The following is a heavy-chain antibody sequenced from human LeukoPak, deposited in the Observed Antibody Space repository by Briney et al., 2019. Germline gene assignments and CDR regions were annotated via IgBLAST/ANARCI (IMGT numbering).Heavy chain of an antibody. J-gene: IGHJ5*02. CDR2: IYHSGST. CDR1: GYSISSGYY. CDR3: ARHGVPGIAVAGVHWFDP. D-gene: IGHD6-19*01. Sequence: SGTLSLTCAVSGYSISSGYYWGWIRPPPGKGLEWIGSIYHSGSTYYNPSLKSRVTISVDTSKNQFSLKLSSVTAADTAVYYCARHGVPGIAVAGVHWFDPWGQGTLVTVSS. V-gene: IGHV4-38-2*01.